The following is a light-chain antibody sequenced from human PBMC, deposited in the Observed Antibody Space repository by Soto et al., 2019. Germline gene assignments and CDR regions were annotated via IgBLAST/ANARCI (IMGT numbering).Light chain of an antibody. V-gene: IGLV7-46*01. Sequence: QAVVTQDPSLTVSPGGTFTLTCGSITGAVTNGHYPYWFQQKPGQAPRTLIYDTTNRHSWTPARFSGSLLGGKAALTLSGEQPEDEAEYYCLLSYNSTYVFGNGKKVNVL. J-gene: IGLJ1*01. CDR3: LLSYNSTYV. CDR1: TGAVTNGHY. CDR2: DTT.